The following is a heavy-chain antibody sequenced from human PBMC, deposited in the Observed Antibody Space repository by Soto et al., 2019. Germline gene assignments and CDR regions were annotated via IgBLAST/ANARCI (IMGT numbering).Heavy chain of an antibody. CDR1: GYSFTSYW. V-gene: IGHV5-51*01. CDR3: ARHLSPRFPVDY. Sequence: RASLKSSGKGSGYSFTSYWIGWVRQMPGKGLEWMGIIYPGDSDTRYSPSFQGQVTISADKSISTACLQWSSLKASDTAMYYCARHLSPRFPVDYRGQGTLVTVSS. CDR2: IYPGDSDT. J-gene: IGHJ4*02.